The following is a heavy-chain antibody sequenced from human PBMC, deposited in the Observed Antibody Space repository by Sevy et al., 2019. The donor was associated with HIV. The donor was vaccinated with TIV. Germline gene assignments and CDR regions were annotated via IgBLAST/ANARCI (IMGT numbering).Heavy chain of an antibody. CDR3: ARDKRRDGGAFDI. V-gene: IGHV3-30*03. CDR2: ISYDGSNK. Sequence: GGSLRLSCAASGFSFSSYGMYWVRQAPGKGLEWVALISYDGSNKNYADSVKGRFTISRDDSKNTVFLQMNSLRAEDTAVYYCARDKRRDGGAFDIWGQGTMVTVSS. J-gene: IGHJ3*02. D-gene: IGHD3-3*01. CDR1: GFSFSSYG.